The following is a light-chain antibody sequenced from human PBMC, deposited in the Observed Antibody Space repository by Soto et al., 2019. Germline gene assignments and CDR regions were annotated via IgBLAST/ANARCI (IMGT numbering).Light chain of an antibody. Sequence: DIQISQSPSTLSAPVPDSLGTTCPPSQSISSWLAWYQQKPGKAAKLLIFDASSLESGVRSRFSGSGSATEFTLTISSLHPDDFATYYCQQYSTYPWKFGQGAKV. CDR3: QQYSTYPWK. V-gene: IGKV1-5*01. J-gene: IGKJ1*01. CDR1: QSISSW. CDR2: DAS.